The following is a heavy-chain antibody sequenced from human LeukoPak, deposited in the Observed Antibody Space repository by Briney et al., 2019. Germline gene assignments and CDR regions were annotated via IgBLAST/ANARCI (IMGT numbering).Heavy chain of an antibody. Sequence: GRSLRLSCAASGFTFDDYAMHWVRQAPGKGLEWVSGISWNSGSIGYADSVKGRFTISRDNAKNSLYLQMNSLRAEDTALYYCAKAPGSYYFDYWGQGTLVTVSS. CDR3: AKAPGSYYFDY. CDR2: ISWNSGSI. J-gene: IGHJ4*02. CDR1: GFTFDDYA. V-gene: IGHV3-9*01. D-gene: IGHD1-26*01.